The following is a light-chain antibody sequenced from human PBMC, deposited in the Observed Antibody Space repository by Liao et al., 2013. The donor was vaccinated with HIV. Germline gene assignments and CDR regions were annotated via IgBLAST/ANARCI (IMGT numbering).Light chain of an antibody. Sequence: SNELTQPPSVSVSPGQTASITCSGDKLGDKYACWYQQKPGQSPVLVIYQDSKRPSGIPERFSGSNSGNTATLTISGTQAMDEADYYCQAWDSSIHWVFGGGTKLTVL. CDR3: QAWDSSIHWV. CDR2: QDS. J-gene: IGLJ3*02. CDR1: KLGDKY. V-gene: IGLV3-1*01.